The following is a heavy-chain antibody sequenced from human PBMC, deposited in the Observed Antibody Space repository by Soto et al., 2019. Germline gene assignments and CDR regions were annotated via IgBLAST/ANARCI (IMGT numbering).Heavy chain of an antibody. CDR2: ISAYNGNT. J-gene: IGHJ4*02. CDR3: ARDCSSTSCYVFDY. D-gene: IGHD2-2*01. Sequence: ASVKVSCKASGYTFTSYGISWVRQAPGQGLEWMGWISAYNGNTNYAQKLQGRVTMTTDTSTSTAYMELRSLRSDDTAVYYCARDCSSTSCYVFDYWGQGTLVTVSS. CDR1: GYTFTSYG. V-gene: IGHV1-18*01.